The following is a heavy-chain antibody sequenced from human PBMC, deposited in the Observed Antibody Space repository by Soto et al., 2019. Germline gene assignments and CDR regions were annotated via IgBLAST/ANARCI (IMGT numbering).Heavy chain of an antibody. Sequence: QVQLQQWGAGLLKPSETLSLTCAVYGGSFSGYYWSWIRQPPGKGLEWIGEINHSGSTNYNPSLKSRVTISVDTSKNQFSLKLSSVTAADTAVYYCARATFPITIFGVVWRGYFDYWGQGTLVTVSS. CDR2: INHSGST. D-gene: IGHD3-3*01. V-gene: IGHV4-34*01. J-gene: IGHJ4*02. CDR1: GGSFSGYY. CDR3: ARATFPITIFGVVWRGYFDY.